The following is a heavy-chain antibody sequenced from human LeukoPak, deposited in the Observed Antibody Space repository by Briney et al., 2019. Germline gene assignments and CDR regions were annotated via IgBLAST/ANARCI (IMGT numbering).Heavy chain of an antibody. CDR3: ARVWGSDCSGGSCPTAFDI. J-gene: IGHJ3*02. V-gene: IGHV4-30-4*01. D-gene: IGHD2-15*01. CDR1: AGSISSGGYY. Sequence: SQTLSLTCTVSAGSISSGGYYWSWIRPPPGKGLELFGYIDSSGSTYYNPSLKSRVTISVGTSKNQFSLKLSSVTAADTAVYYCARVWGSDCSGGSCPTAFDIWGQGTTVTVSS. CDR2: IDSSGST.